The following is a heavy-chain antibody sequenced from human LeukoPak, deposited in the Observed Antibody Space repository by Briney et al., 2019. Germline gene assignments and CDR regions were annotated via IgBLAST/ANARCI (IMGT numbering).Heavy chain of an antibody. J-gene: IGHJ3*02. CDR2: IYYSGST. Sequence: PSETLSLTCTVSGYSIRSGYYWGWIRQPPGKGLEWIGSIYYSGSTYYNPSLKSRVTISVDTSKNQFSLKLSSVTAADTAVYYCARYKIGVGAFDIWGQGTMVTVSS. V-gene: IGHV4-38-2*02. CDR3: ARYKIGVGAFDI. CDR1: GYSIRSGYY. D-gene: IGHD1-14*01.